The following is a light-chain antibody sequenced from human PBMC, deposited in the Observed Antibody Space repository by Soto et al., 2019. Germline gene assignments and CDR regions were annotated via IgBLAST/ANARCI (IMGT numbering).Light chain of an antibody. CDR3: AGWDDSLKGVV. CDR2: SNN. V-gene: IGLV1-44*01. Sequence: QPVLTQPASASGTPGQRVTISCSGSSANIGSNNVNWYQQLPGTAPKLLIYSNNQRPSGVPDRFSGSKSGTSASLAISGLQSEDEADYYCAGWDDSLKGVVFGGGTKLTVL. J-gene: IGLJ2*01. CDR1: SANIGSNN.